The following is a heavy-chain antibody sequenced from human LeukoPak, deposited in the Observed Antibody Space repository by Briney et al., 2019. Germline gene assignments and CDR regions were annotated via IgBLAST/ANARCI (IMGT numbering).Heavy chain of an antibody. D-gene: IGHD4-11*01. Sequence: ASVKVSCKASGYTFTSYAMNWVRQAPGQGLEWIGWINTNTGNPTYAQGFAGRFVFSLDTSVSTAYLQISSLKAEDTAVYYCARDSGTVTRVWVVWLDPWGQGTLVTVSS. CDR3: ARDSGTVTRVWVVWLDP. CDR2: INTNTGNP. J-gene: IGHJ5*02. CDR1: GYTFTSYA. V-gene: IGHV7-4-1*02.